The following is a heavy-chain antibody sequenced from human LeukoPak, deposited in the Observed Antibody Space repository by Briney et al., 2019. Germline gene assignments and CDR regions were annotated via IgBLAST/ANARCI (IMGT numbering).Heavy chain of an antibody. CDR3: AREDYYGSGSHMDV. Sequence: SQTLSLTCTVSGGSISSGSYYWSWIRQPAGKGLEWIGRIYTSGSTNYNPSLKSRVTISVDTSKNQFSLKLSSVTAADTPVYYCAREDYYGSGSHMDVWGKGTTVTASS. D-gene: IGHD3-10*01. V-gene: IGHV4-61*02. CDR1: GGSISSGSYY. J-gene: IGHJ6*03. CDR2: IYTSGST.